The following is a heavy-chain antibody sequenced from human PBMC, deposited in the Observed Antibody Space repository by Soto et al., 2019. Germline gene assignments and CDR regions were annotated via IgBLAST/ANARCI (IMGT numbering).Heavy chain of an antibody. J-gene: IGHJ4*02. Sequence: QVHLVQSTPEVRSPGASVKVSCKTSGFTFTSYPFSWVRQAPGQGLEWMGWVNTYDGTTNIAQQFPDRITLTTDKSAATLFMELTRLTPDDTAVYYCAREYYGTTTWIDNWGQGTLVAVSS. D-gene: IGHD3-10*01. CDR3: AREYYGTTTWIDN. V-gene: IGHV1-18*04. CDR1: GFTFTSYP. CDR2: VNTYDGTT.